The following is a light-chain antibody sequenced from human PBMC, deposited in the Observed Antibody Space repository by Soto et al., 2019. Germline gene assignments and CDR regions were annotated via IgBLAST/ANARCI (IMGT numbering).Light chain of an antibody. J-gene: IGKJ2*01. CDR3: QQYGSSPYT. V-gene: IGKV3-20*01. Sequence: ESVLTQSPGTLYLSPGERATLSCRASQSVGSIYLAWYQQKPGQAPRLLIYGVSSRATGIPDRFSGSGSATDFTLTVSRLEPEDFAVYYCQQYGSSPYTFGQGTKLEIK. CDR2: GVS. CDR1: QSVGSIY.